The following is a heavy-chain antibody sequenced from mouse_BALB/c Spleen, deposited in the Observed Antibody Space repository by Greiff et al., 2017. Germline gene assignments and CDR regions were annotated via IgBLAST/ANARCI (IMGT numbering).Heavy chain of an antibody. V-gene: IGHV1-15*01. D-gene: IGHD2-4*01. CDR2: IDPETGGT. Sequence: VKLQESGAELVRPGASVTLSCKASGYTFTDYEMHWVKQTPVHGLEWIGAIDPETGGTAYNQKFKGKATLTADKSSSTAYMELRSLTSEDSAVYYCTRGLRLGEAMDYWGQGTSVTVSS. CDR1: GYTFTDYE. CDR3: TRGLRLGEAMDY. J-gene: IGHJ4*01.